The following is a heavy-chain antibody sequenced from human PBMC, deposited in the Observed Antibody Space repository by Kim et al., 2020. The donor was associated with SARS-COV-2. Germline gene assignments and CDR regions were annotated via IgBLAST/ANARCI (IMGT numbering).Heavy chain of an antibody. Sequence: ASVKVSCKASGYTFTSYGISWVRQAPGQGLEWMGWISAYNGNTNYAQKLQGRVTMTTDTSTSTAYMELRSLRSDDTAVYYCARAHRRWYAGGNDFQHWGQGTLVTVSS. CDR2: ISAYNGNT. J-gene: IGHJ1*01. D-gene: IGHD6-13*01. CDR3: ARAHRRWYAGGNDFQH. V-gene: IGHV1-18*04. CDR1: GYTFTSYG.